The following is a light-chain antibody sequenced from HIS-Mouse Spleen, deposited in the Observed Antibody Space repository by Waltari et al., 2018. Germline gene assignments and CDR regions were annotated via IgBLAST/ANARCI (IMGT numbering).Light chain of an antibody. V-gene: IGLV2-14*03. Sequence: QSALTQPXXXSGXPXQSLTXXXTGXXRXVCGXXYVSWYQQNPGKAPKLMIYDVSNRPSGVSNRFSGSKXGNTXXXTISGLQAXDXXXYYCSSYTSSSTVVFGGGTKLTVL. J-gene: IGLJ2*01. CDR3: SSYTSSSTVV. CDR1: XRXVCGXXY. CDR2: DVS.